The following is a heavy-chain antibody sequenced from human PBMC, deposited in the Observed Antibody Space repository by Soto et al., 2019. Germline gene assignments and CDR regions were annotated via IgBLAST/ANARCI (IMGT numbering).Heavy chain of an antibody. J-gene: IGHJ6*02. D-gene: IGHD3-10*01. CDR3: AKYYTPTHYYYYYGMDV. Sequence: EVQLLESGGGLVQPGGSLRLSCAASGFTFSSYAMSWVRQAPGKGLEWVSAISGSGGSTYYADSVKGRFTISRDNSKNTLYLQMNSLRAEDTAVYYGAKYYTPTHYYYYYGMDVWGQGTTVTVS. CDR2: ISGSGGST. CDR1: GFTFSSYA. V-gene: IGHV3-23*01.